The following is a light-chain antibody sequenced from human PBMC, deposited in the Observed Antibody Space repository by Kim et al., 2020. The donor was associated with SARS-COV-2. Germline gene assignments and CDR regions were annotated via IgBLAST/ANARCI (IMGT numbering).Light chain of an antibody. CDR2: DTS. CDR1: QSLSSN. CDR3: QQYGDWPPMYT. J-gene: IGKJ2*01. Sequence: SPGERANLSCRASQSLSSNLAWYQQKPGQAPRLLIYDTSTRATGIPARFSASGSGTEFTLTISALQSEDFAVYYCQQYGDWPPMYTFGQGTKLEI. V-gene: IGKV3-15*01.